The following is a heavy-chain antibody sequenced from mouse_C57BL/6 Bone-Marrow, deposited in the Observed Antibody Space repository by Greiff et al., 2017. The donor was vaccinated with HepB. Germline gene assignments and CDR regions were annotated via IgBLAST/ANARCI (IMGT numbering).Heavy chain of an antibody. CDR3: ARFYPAYFDY. Sequence: QVQLQQPGAELVKPGASVKLSCKASGYTFTSYWMHWVKQRPGQGLEWIGMIHPNSGSTNYNEKFKSKATLTVDKSSSTAYMQLSSLTSEDAAVYYCARFYPAYFDYWGQGTTLTVSS. V-gene: IGHV1-64*01. CDR2: IHPNSGST. CDR1: GYTFTSYW. J-gene: IGHJ2*01.